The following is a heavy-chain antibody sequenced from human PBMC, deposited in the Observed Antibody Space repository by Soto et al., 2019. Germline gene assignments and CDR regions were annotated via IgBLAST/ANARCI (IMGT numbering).Heavy chain of an antibody. Sequence: QVQLVESGGGVVQPGRSLRLSCAASGFTFSSYGMHWFRQAPGKGLEWVAVIWYDGSNKYYADSVKGRFTISRDNSKNTLYLQMNSLRAEDTAVYYCARGFTDSGYPAWGQGTLVTVSS. J-gene: IGHJ5*02. V-gene: IGHV3-33*01. CDR2: IWYDGSNK. D-gene: IGHD3-22*01. CDR3: ARGFTDSGYPA. CDR1: GFTFSSYG.